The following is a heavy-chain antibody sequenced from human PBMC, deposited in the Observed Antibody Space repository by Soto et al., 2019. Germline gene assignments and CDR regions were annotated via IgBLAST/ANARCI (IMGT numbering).Heavy chain of an antibody. CDR2: IHHSGSI. J-gene: IGHJ6*02. CDR3: AREDDGGDSSDV. V-gene: IGHV4-30-4*08. CDR1: GGSISSDYYH. D-gene: IGHD2-21*02. Sequence: PSETLSLTCTVSGGSISSDYYHWTWIRQSPGKGLEWIGYIHHSGSILYNPSLKSRVTISVDTSKNQFSLHLSSVTAADTAVYFCAREDDGGDSSDVWGQGTTVTVSS.